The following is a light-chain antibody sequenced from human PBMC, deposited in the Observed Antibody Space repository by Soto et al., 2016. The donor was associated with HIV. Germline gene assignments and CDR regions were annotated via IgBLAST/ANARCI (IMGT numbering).Light chain of an antibody. CDR3: QQYYSAPPYA. CDR2: AAS. Sequence: DIQMTQSPSSLSAYVGDRVTISCRASQDISNSLAWYQQKPGKAPKLLLYAASRLETGVPSRFSGSGSGTDYTLSIRSLQPEDFATYYCQQYYSAPPYAFGQGTKLEI. J-gene: IGKJ2*01. CDR1: QDISNS. V-gene: IGKV1-NL1*01.